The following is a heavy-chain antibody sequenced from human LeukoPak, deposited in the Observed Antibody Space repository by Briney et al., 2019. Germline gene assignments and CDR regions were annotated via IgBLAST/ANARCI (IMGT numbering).Heavy chain of an antibody. Sequence: PGGSLRLSCAASGFTFSTYWMHWVRQAPGTGLVWVSLINSDGSSTNYADSVKGRFTISRGNAKNTLYLQMNSLRAEDTAVYYCATDVPAVTIFGYWGQGTLVAVSS. CDR1: GFTFSTYW. V-gene: IGHV3-74*01. CDR2: INSDGSST. CDR3: ATDVPAVTIFGY. J-gene: IGHJ4*02. D-gene: IGHD2-2*01.